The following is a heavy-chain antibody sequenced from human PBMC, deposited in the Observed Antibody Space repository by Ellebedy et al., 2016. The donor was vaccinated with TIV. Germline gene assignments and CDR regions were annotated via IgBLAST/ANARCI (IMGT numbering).Heavy chain of an antibody. V-gene: IGHV4-39*01. CDR3: ASSSGYLCFDY. J-gene: IGHJ4*02. Sequence: SETLSLTCTVSGGSISSSSYYWGWIRQPPGRGLEWIGSIYYSGSTYYNPSLKSRVTISVDTSKNQFSLKLSSVTAADTAVYYCASSSGYLCFDYWGQGTLVTVSS. CDR2: IYYSGST. CDR1: GGSISSSSYY. D-gene: IGHD3-22*01.